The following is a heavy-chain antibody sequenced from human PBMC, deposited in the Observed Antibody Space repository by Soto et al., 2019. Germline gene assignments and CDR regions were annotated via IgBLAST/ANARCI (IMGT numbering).Heavy chain of an antibody. CDR1: GYTFTSYW. J-gene: IGHJ6*04. CDR3: VRTAPNYNYNAMDA. Sequence: GESLKISCKGSGYTFTSYWIGWVRQMPGKGLEWMGIMFPGDSDTRYSPSFEGQVTISADKSISTAYLQWRSPKAPDTAMYYCVRTAPNYNYNAMDAWGKGTRVTVSS. V-gene: IGHV5-51*01. D-gene: IGHD1-20*01. CDR2: MFPGDSDT.